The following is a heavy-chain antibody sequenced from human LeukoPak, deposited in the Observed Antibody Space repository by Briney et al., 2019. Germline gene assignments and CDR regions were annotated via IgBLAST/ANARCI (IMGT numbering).Heavy chain of an antibody. V-gene: IGHV4-34*01. D-gene: IGHD3-10*01. CDR1: GGSFSGYY. Sequence: PSETLSLTCAVYGGSFSGYYWSWIRQPPGKGLEWIGEINHSGSTNYNPSLKSRLTISVDTSKNQFSLNLSSVTAADTAVYHCARGLVRGLTEYHYYYYGMDVWGKGTTVTVSS. CDR2: INHSGST. CDR3: ARGLVRGLTEYHYYYYGMDV. J-gene: IGHJ6*04.